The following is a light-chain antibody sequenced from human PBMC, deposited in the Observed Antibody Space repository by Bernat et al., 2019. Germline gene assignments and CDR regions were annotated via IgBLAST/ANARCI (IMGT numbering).Light chain of an antibody. J-gene: IGKJ1*01. CDR2: AAS. V-gene: IGKV1-39*01. Sequence: DIQMTHSPSSLSASVGDRVTIPCRASQSISSYLNWYQQKPGKAPKLLIYAASSLQSGVPSRFSGSGSGTDFTLTISSLQPEDFATYYCQQSYSTPWTVGQGTKVEIK. CDR3: QQSYSTPWT. CDR1: QSISSY.